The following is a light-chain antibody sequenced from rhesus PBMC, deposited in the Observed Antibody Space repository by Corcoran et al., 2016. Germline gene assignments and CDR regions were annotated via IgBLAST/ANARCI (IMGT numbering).Light chain of an antibody. V-gene: IGKV2-72*01. CDR2: GGS. J-gene: IGKJ3*01. CDR3: VQAIAFPFT. Sequence: DIVMTQTPLSLPITPGEPASISCSSSQSLLHSNGHTYLHWSLQKPGQSSHLLIYGGSNRASGVPDRFCGSGSGTDFTLKISKVEAEDVGVYYCVQAIAFPFTFGPGTKLDIK. CDR1: QSLLHSNGHTY.